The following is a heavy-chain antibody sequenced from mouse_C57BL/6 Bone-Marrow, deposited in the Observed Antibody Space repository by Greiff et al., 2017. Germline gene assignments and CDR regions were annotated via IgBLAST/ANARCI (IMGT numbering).Heavy chain of an antibody. CDR3: ARSLFITTVVARAMDY. D-gene: IGHD1-1*01. J-gene: IGHJ4*01. CDR2: IYPRSGNT. CDR1: GYTFTSYG. V-gene: IGHV1-81*01. Sequence: QVQLKESGAELARPGASVKLSCKASGYTFTSYGISWVKQRTGQGLEWIGEIYPRSGNTYYNEKFKGKATLTADKSSSTAYMELRSLTSEDSAVYFCARSLFITTVVARAMDYWGQGTSVTVSS.